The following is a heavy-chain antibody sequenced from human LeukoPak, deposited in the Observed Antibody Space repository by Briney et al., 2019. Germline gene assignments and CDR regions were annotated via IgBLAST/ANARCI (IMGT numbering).Heavy chain of an antibody. Sequence: SETLSLTCTVSGASISSYYWSWIRQPPGKGLEWIGYIYYSGSTNYNPSLKSRVTISVDTSKNQFCLKLSSVTAADTAVYYCARDRNHGSGSFSYDCWGQGTLVTVSS. CDR2: IYYSGST. D-gene: IGHD3-10*01. V-gene: IGHV4-59*01. CDR1: GASISSYY. CDR3: ARDRNHGSGSFSYDC. J-gene: IGHJ4*02.